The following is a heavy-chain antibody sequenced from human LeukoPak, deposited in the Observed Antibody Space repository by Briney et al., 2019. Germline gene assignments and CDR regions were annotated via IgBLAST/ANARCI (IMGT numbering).Heavy chain of an antibody. CDR1: GFTFSSYW. Sequence: GGSLRLSCAASGFTFSSYWMSWVRQAPGKGLEWVANIKQDGSEKYYVDSVKGRFTISRDNAKNSLYLQMNSLRAEDTALYYCARERGKYSSSWYYFDYWGQGTLVTVSS. CDR3: ARERGKYSSSWYYFDY. V-gene: IGHV3-7*03. CDR2: IKQDGSEK. J-gene: IGHJ4*02. D-gene: IGHD6-13*01.